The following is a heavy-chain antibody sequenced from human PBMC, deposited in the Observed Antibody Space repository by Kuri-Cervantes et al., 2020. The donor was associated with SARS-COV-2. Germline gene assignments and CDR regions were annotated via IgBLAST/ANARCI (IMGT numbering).Heavy chain of an antibody. D-gene: IGHD3-22*01. J-gene: IGHJ6*02. Sequence: ASVKVSCKASGYTFTGYYMHWVRQAPGRGLEWMGWINPNSGGTNYAQKFQGWVAMTRDTSISTAYMELSRLRSDDTAVYYCARGPYYYDSSGYYTSVYYYYGMDVWGQGTTVTVSS. CDR1: GYTFTGYY. V-gene: IGHV1-2*04. CDR3: ARGPYYYDSSGYYTSVYYYYGMDV. CDR2: INPNSGGT.